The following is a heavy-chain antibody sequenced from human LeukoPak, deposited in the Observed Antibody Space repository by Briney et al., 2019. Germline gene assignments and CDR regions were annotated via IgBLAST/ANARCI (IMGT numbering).Heavy chain of an antibody. Sequence: GGSLRLSCAASGFTFSSYAMHWVRQAPGKGLEWVAVISYDGSNKYYADSVKGRFTISRDNSKNTLYLQMNSLRAEDTAVYYCARDPASSGWYMYFDYWGQGTLVTVSS. V-gene: IGHV3-30*04. CDR2: ISYDGSNK. D-gene: IGHD6-19*01. CDR3: ARDPASSGWYMYFDY. CDR1: GFTFSSYA. J-gene: IGHJ4*02.